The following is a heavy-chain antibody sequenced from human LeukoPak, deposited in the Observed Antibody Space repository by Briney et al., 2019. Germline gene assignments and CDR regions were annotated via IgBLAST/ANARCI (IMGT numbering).Heavy chain of an antibody. CDR1: GGSISSYY. Sequence: SETLSLTCTVSGGSISSYYWSWIRQPPGKGLEWIGYIYYSGGTNYNPSLKSRVTISVDTSKNQFSLKLSSVTAADTAVYYCAREGAYYYDSSGYFDYWGQGTLVTVSS. V-gene: IGHV4-59*01. J-gene: IGHJ4*02. CDR2: IYYSGGT. D-gene: IGHD3-22*01. CDR3: AREGAYYYDSSGYFDY.